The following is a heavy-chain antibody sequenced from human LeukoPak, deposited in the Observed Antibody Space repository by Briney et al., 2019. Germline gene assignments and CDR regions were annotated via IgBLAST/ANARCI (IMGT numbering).Heavy chain of an antibody. Sequence: PGGSLRLSCAASGFTFSNAWMSWVRQAPGKGLEWVGRIKSKTDGGTTDYAAPVKGRFTISRDDSKNTLYLQMNSLKTEDTAVYYCTTETKNYDFWSGYLYYFDYWGQGTLVTVSS. D-gene: IGHD3-3*01. CDR2: IKSKTDGGTT. CDR3: TTETKNYDFWSGYLYYFDY. CDR1: GFTFSNAW. J-gene: IGHJ4*02. V-gene: IGHV3-15*01.